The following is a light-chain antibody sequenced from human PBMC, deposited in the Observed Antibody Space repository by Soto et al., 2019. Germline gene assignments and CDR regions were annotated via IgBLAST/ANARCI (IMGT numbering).Light chain of an antibody. J-gene: IGKJ1*01. CDR1: QSVSSN. V-gene: IGKV3-15*01. Sequence: EIVMTQSAATRSVSPGEGATLSSRASQSVSSNLAWYQQKPGQAPRLLIYGASTRATGIPDRFSGSGSGTEFTLSISSLQSEDFAVYYCQQYYNWPRTFGQGTKVDIK. CDR2: GAS. CDR3: QQYYNWPRT.